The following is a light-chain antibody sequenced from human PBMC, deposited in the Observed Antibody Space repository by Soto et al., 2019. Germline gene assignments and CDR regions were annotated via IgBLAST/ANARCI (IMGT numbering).Light chain of an antibody. CDR2: DVN. V-gene: IGLV2-14*03. J-gene: IGLJ2*01. Sequence: QPVLTQPASVSGSPGQSITISCTGTSSDIVAYNFVSWYQQHPGKAPKLMLYDVNIRPSGVSNRFSGSKSGNTASLTISGLQAEDEADYYCTSWTTSTTMIFGGGTKLTVL. CDR1: SSDIVAYNF. CDR3: TSWTTSTTMI.